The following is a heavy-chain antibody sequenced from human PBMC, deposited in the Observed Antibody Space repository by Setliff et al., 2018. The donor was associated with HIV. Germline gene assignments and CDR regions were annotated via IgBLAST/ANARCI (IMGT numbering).Heavy chain of an antibody. D-gene: IGHD3-22*01. CDR1: GYTFTNYY. V-gene: IGHV1-46*01. CDR3: AKDDRYYYDTSGSPSNWFDP. Sequence: GASVKVSCKASGYTFTNYYMHWVRQAPGQGLEWMGMINPSGGSTSYAQNFQGRVTMTRDTSTHTVYMELTSLRSDDTAVYYCAKDDRYYYDTSGSPSNWFDPWGQGTLVTVSS. CDR2: INPSGGST. J-gene: IGHJ5*02.